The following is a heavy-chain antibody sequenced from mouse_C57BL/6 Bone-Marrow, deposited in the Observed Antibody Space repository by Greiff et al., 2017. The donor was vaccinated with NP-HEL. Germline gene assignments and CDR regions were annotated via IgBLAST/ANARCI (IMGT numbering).Heavy chain of an antibody. V-gene: IGHV1-55*01. Sequence: VQLQQPGAELVKPGASVKMSCKASGYTFTSYWITWVKQRPGQGLEWIGDIYPGSGSTNYNEKFKSKATLTVDTSSSTAYMQLSSLTSEDSAVDYCARDYYGSSYDWYFDVWGTGTTVTVSS. D-gene: IGHD1-1*01. CDR2: IYPGSGST. CDR1: GYTFTSYW. J-gene: IGHJ1*03. CDR3: ARDYYGSSYDWYFDV.